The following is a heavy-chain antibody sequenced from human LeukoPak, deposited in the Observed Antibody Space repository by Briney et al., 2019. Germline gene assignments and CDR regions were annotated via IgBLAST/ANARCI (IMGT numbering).Heavy chain of an antibody. CDR3: ARDRRELGIDY. D-gene: IGHD7-27*01. Sequence: ASVKVSCKASGYTFTSYAMNWVRQAPGQGLEWMGWMNPNTGKAAYAQRFQGRVTITRNTSIRTAYMELSSLTSEDTAVYYCARDRRELGIDYWGQGTLVTVSS. J-gene: IGHJ4*02. CDR2: MNPNTGKA. V-gene: IGHV1-8*03. CDR1: GYTFTSYA.